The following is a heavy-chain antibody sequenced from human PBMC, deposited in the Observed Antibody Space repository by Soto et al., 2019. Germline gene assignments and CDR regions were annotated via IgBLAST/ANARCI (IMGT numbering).Heavy chain of an antibody. D-gene: IGHD3-3*01. V-gene: IGHV4-4*02. CDR3: ARDHSVYYDFWSGYYS. Sequence: PSETLSVTCAVSGGPISSSNWWSWVRQPPGKGLEWIGEIYHSGSTNYNPSLKSRVTISVDKSKNQFSLKLSSVTAADTAVYYCARDHSVYYDFWSGYYSWGQGTLVTVSS. J-gene: IGHJ4*02. CDR1: GGPISSSNW. CDR2: IYHSGST.